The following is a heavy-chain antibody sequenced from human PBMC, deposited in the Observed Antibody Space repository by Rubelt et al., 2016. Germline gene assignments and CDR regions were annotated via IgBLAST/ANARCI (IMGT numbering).Heavy chain of an antibody. J-gene: IGHJ4*02. CDR3: VYNGNYYN. Sequence: EVQVAESGGGLVQPGGSLRLSCAASGSTASSGYMGWVRQAPVKGLEWVSVMYNSRTTYYADSVKGRFTISRETSKKTWYLQMNGLRAVDSAVDYCVYNGNYYNWGRGTLVTVSS. CDR2: MYNSRTT. D-gene: IGHD1-26*01. V-gene: IGHV3-66*01. CDR1: GSTASSGY.